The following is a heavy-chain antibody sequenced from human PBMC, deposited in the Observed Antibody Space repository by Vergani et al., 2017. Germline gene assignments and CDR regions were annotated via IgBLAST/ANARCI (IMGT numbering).Heavy chain of an antibody. CDR1: GFSLSNARMG. Sequence: QVTLKESGPVLVKPTETLTLTCTVSGFSLSNARMGVSWIRQPPGKALEWLAHIFSNDEKSYSTSLKSRLTIPKDTSKSQVVLTMTNMDPVDTATYYCARIRRQQLSPRYYYGMDVWGQGTTVTVSS. V-gene: IGHV2-26*01. D-gene: IGHD6-13*01. CDR2: IFSNDEK. CDR3: ARIRRQQLSPRYYYGMDV. J-gene: IGHJ6*02.